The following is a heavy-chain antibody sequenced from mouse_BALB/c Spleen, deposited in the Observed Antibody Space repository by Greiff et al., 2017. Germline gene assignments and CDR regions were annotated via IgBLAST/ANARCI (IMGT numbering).Heavy chain of an antibody. V-gene: IGHV5-17*02. Sequence: EVQLVESGGGLVQPGGSRKLSCAASGFTFSSFGMHWVRQAPEKGLEWVAYISSGSSTIYYADTVKGRFTISRDNPKNTLFLQMTSLRSEDTAMYYCANDGAMDYWGQGTSVTVSS. CDR3: ANDGAMDY. CDR2: ISSGSSTI. CDR1: GFTFSSFG. J-gene: IGHJ4*01.